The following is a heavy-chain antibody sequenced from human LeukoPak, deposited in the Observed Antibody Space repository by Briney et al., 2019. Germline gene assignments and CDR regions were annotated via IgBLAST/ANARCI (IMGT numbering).Heavy chain of an antibody. D-gene: IGHD3-10*01. V-gene: IGHV3-66*01. CDR3: ARDTYYYGSGSYPDNY. J-gene: IGHJ4*02. CDR1: GFTVSTNY. Sequence: GGSLRLSCAASGFTVSTNYMSWVRQAPGKGLEWVSAISGGGSSYYADSVKGRFTISRDNSKNTLHLQMNSLRVEDTAVYYCARDTYYYGSGSYPDNYWGQGTLVTVSS. CDR2: ISGGGSS.